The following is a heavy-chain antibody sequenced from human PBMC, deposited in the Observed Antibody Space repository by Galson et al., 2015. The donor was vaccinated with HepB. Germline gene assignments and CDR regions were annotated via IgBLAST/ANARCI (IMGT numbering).Heavy chain of an antibody. J-gene: IGHJ3*02. Sequence: SLRLSCAASGFTFSDYYMSWIRQAPGKGLEWVPYISSSGSTLYYADSVKGRFTISRDNAKDSLYLQMNSLRAEDTAVYYCARGREKVLFDIWGQGTMVTVSS. CDR3: ARGREKVLFDI. CDR1: GFTFSDYY. D-gene: IGHD2/OR15-2a*01. V-gene: IGHV3-11*01. CDR2: ISSSGSTL.